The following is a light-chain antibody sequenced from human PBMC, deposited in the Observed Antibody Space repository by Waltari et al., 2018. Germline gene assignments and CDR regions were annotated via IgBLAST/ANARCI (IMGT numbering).Light chain of an antibody. CDR2: EVS. Sequence: QSALTQPASVSGSPGQSTTIPSTGTSSDIGVHKYVSWYQQHSGEALKLMIYEVSNRPSGVSGRFSGSKSGNTASLTISGLQVEDEAYYYCSSYTSTNTWVFGGGTKVTVL. CDR1: SSDIGVHKY. J-gene: IGLJ3*02. CDR3: SSYTSTNTWV. V-gene: IGLV2-14*01.